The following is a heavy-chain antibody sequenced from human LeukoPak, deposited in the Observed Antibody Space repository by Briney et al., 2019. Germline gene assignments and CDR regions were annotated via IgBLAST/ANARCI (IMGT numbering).Heavy chain of an antibody. CDR2: ISWNSGTI. CDR1: GFTFDDYA. V-gene: IGHV3-9*01. D-gene: IGHD2-2*01. J-gene: IGHJ4*02. CDR3: ARLRAGQLFDY. Sequence: GRSLRLSCAASGFTFDDYAMHWVRQAPGKGLEWVSGISWNSGTIYYADSVKGRFTISRDNAKNSLYLQMNSLRAEDTAVYYCARLRAGQLFDYWGQGTLVTVSS.